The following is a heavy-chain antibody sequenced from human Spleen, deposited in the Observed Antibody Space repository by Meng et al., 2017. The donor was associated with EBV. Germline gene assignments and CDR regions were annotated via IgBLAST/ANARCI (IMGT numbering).Heavy chain of an antibody. CDR2: TNTNTGKP. CDR1: GYTFSNYD. V-gene: IGHV7-4-1*02. CDR3: ARQGRSGYYDSSGSDY. J-gene: IGHJ4*02. D-gene: IGHD3-22*01. Sequence: QGQLWLGGFELQKAGASVEVSCKASGYTFSNYDRNWVRQAPGQGLEWMGWTNTNTGKPTYAQGFTGRFVFSLDTSVGTAYLQISSLKAEDTAVYYCARQGRSGYYDSSGSDYWGQGTLVTVSS.